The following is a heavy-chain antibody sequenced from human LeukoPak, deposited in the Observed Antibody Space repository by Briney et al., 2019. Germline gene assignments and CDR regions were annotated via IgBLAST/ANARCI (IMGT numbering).Heavy chain of an antibody. CDR2: ISYDGSNK. CDR1: GFTFSSYA. J-gene: IGHJ6*02. V-gene: IGHV3-30-3*01. Sequence: GGSLRLSCAASGFTFSSYAMHWVRQAPGKGLEWVAVISYDGSNKYYADSVKGRFTISRDNSKNTLYLQMNSLRAEDTAVYYCAREECCSSTGCYLYYYYYGMDVWGQGTTVTVSS. CDR3: AREECCSSTGCYLYYYYYGMDV. D-gene: IGHD2-2*01.